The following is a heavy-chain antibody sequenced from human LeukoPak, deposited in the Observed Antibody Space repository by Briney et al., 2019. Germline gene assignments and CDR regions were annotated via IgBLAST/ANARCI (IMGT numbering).Heavy chain of an antibody. J-gene: IGHJ1*01. D-gene: IGHD2-21*02. CDR3: ARGYCGGDCYGD. CDR2: ISSSSSHI. Sequence: GGSLRLSCAASGFTFSSYTMNWVRQAPGKGLEYVSSISSSSSHIYYADSVKGRFTVSRDNTKSSLYLQMNSLRAEDMAVYYCARGYCGGDCYGDWGQGTLVTVSS. CDR1: GFTFSSYT. V-gene: IGHV3-21*01.